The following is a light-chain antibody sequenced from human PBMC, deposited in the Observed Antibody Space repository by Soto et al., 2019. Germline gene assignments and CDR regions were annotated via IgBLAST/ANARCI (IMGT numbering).Light chain of an antibody. CDR1: QGISNY. J-gene: IGKJ4*01. V-gene: IGKV1-9*01. CDR2: AAS. CDR3: QQLNSYLALT. Sequence: DIQLTQSPSFLSASVGDRVTITCRASQGISNYLAWYQQKPGRAPRLLIYAASTLQSGVPSRFSGSGSGTEFTLTISSLQPEDFATYYCQQLNSYLALTFGGGTKVEIK.